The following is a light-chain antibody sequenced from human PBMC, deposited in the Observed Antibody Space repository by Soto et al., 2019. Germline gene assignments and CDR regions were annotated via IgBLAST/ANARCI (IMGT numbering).Light chain of an antibody. Sequence: DIVMTQSPDSLAVSLGERVTINCKSSQSVLYSSNNKNYLAWYQQKPGQTPKLLIYWASTLESWVPDRFSCSGSGTDFFLIIASLHVEDVEVYYCHRYYNALGTFGQGTKVEIK. J-gene: IGKJ1*01. CDR1: QSVLYSSNNKNY. CDR3: HRYYNALGT. V-gene: IGKV4-1*01. CDR2: WAS.